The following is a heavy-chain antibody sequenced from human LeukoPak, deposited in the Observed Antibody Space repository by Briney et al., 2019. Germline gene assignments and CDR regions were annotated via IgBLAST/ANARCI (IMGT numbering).Heavy chain of an antibody. J-gene: IGHJ4*02. D-gene: IGHD2/OR15-2a*01. CDR3: TRRGEYDDFDY. Sequence: GGSLSLSCAASGFTFSCSAMHWVRRASGKGREWVGRIRSKANSYATAYAASVKGRFTISRDDSKNTAYLQMNSLKTEDTAVYYCTRRGEYDDFDYWGQGTLVTVSS. V-gene: IGHV3-73*01. CDR2: IRSKANSYAT. CDR1: GFTFSCSA.